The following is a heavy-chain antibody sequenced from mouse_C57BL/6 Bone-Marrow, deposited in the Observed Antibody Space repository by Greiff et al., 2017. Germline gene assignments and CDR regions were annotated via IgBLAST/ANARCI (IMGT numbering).Heavy chain of an antibody. D-gene: IGHD2-5*01. Sequence: VQLQESGAELVRPGASVTLSCKASGYTFTDYEMHWVKQTPVHGLEWIGAIDPETGGTAYNQKFKGKAILTADKSSSTAYMELRSLTSEDSAVYYCTIRTYYSNPDYWGQGTTLTVSS. J-gene: IGHJ2*01. V-gene: IGHV1-15*01. CDR1: GYTFTDYE. CDR3: TIRTYYSNPDY. CDR2: IDPETGGT.